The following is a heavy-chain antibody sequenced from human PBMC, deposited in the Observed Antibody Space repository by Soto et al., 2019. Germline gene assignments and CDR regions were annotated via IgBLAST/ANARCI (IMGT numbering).Heavy chain of an antibody. CDR1: GYTFSSYG. V-gene: IGHV1-18*01. CDR2: ISGYNGDT. Sequence: ASVKVSCKASGYTFSSYGISWVRQAPGQGLEWMGWISGYNGDTNSAQRFQGRVTMTTDTSTNTAYLELGTLGSDDTAIYYCARERRWKEPGSGYYGMDVWGQGTTVTVSS. CDR3: ARERRWKEPGSGYYGMDV. D-gene: IGHD3-3*01. J-gene: IGHJ6*02.